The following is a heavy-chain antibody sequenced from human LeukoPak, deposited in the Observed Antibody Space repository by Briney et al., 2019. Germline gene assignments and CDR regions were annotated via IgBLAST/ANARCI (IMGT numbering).Heavy chain of an antibody. CDR1: GFTVSSNY. CDR3: ARRVRGYCSGMTS. D-gene: IGHD3-10*01. Sequence: GGSLRLSCAASGFTVSSNYMSWVRQAPGKGLEWVSIIDRGGSTYYADSVKGRFTISRDNSKSTLYLQMNSLRGEDTAVYYCARRVRGYCSGMTSGAKGPRSPPP. J-gene: IGHJ6*02. CDR2: IDRGGST. V-gene: IGHV3-53*01.